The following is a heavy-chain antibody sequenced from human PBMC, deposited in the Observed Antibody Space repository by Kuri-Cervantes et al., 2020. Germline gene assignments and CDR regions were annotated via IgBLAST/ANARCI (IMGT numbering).Heavy chain of an antibody. CDR3: ARHEGEGVYFDY. J-gene: IGHJ4*02. Sequence: SETLSLTCTVSGGSISSSSYYWGWIRQPPGKGLEWLGSIYYSGSTYYNPSLKSRVTISVDTSKNQFSLKLSSVTAADTAVYYCARHEGEGVYFDYWGQGTLVTVSS. D-gene: IGHD3-16*01. V-gene: IGHV4-39*01. CDR2: IYYSGST. CDR1: GGSISSSSYY.